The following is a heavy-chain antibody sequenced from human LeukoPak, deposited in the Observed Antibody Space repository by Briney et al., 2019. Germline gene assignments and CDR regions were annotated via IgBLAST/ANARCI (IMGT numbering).Heavy chain of an antibody. J-gene: IGHJ4*02. CDR2: ISSSGDTI. V-gene: IGHV3-48*04. D-gene: IGHD2/OR15-2a*01. CDR1: GFTFSSYS. CDR3: ARDWFHAIDY. Sequence: GGSLRLSCAASGFTFSSYSMNWVRQAPGKGLEWVSYISSSGDTIYYADSVKGRFTISRDNAKNTLYLQMNSLRAEDTAVYYCARDWFHAIDYWGQGTLVTVSS.